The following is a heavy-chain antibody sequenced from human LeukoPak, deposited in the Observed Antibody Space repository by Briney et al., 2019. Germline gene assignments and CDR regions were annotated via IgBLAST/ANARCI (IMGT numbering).Heavy chain of an antibody. Sequence: ASVKVSCKASGGTFSSYAISWVRQAPGQGLEWMGAINPRGDATIGAQKFQGRVTTTRDTSTSTVYIDLSSLRSEDTAVYYCAREGQQLKHFDYWGQGTLVTVSS. CDR3: AREGQQLKHFDY. V-gene: IGHV1-46*01. CDR2: INPRGDAT. J-gene: IGHJ4*02. D-gene: IGHD1-1*01. CDR1: GGTFSSYA.